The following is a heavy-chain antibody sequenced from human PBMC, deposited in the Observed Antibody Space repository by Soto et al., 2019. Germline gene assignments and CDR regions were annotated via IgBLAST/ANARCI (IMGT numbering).Heavy chain of an antibody. V-gene: IGHV1-69*13. CDR3: ASSLHLGYCSGGSCYNWFAP. CDR2: IIPIFGTA. Sequence: GASVKVSCKASGGTFSSYAISWVRQAPGQGLEWMGGIIPIFGTANYAQKFQGRVTITADESTSTAYMELSSLRSEDTAVYYCASSLHLGYCSGGSCYNWFAPWGQGTLVTVSS. J-gene: IGHJ5*02. D-gene: IGHD2-15*01. CDR1: GGTFSSYA.